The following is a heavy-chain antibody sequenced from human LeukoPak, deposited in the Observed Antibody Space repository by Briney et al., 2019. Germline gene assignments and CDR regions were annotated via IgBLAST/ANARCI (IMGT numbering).Heavy chain of an antibody. J-gene: IGHJ4*02. Sequence: PGGSLRLSCAASGFTFSSYAMSWVRQAPGKGLEWVSAISGSGGSTYYADSVKGRFTISRDNAKNSLYLQMNSLRAEDTALYYCAKGLTVRGVPFDYWGQGTLVTVSS. CDR3: AKGLTVRGVPFDY. CDR1: GFTFSSYA. V-gene: IGHV3-23*01. CDR2: ISGSGGST. D-gene: IGHD3-10*01.